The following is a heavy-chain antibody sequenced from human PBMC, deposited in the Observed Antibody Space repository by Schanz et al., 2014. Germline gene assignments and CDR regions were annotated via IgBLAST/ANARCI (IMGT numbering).Heavy chain of an antibody. Sequence: EVQLVESGGGLVQPGGSLRLSCAASGFIFSNFAMEWVRQAPGKGLEWVANIKQDESERSYVDSVKGRFTISRDNAKNSLYLQMNSLRAEDTAVYYCARALRTWEVVPAATVHYWGQGTLVTVSS. D-gene: IGHD2-2*01. V-gene: IGHV3-7*01. J-gene: IGHJ4*02. CDR2: IKQDESER. CDR1: GFIFSNFA. CDR3: ARALRTWEVVPAATVHY.